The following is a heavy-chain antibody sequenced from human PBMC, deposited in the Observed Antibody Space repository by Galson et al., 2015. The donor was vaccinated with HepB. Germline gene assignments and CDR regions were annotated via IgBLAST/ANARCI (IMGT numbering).Heavy chain of an antibody. CDR3: ARDWGGSYGHYYYGMDV. Sequence: SVKVSCKASGYTFTSYAMNWVRQAPGQGLEWMGWINTNTGNPTYAQGFTGRFVFSLDTSVSTAYLQISSLKAEDTAVYYCARDWGGSYGHYYYGMDVWGQGTTVTVSS. CDR2: INTNTGNP. D-gene: IGHD1-26*01. CDR1: GYTFTSYA. V-gene: IGHV7-4-1*02. J-gene: IGHJ6*02.